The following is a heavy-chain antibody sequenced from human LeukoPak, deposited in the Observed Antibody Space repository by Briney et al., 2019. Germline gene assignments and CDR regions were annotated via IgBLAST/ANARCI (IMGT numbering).Heavy chain of an antibody. CDR2: TSGSSGSTI. J-gene: IGHJ4*02. CDR3: ARSLISRGSGSYSSDY. V-gene: IGHV3-48*01. D-gene: IGHD3-10*01. CDR1: GFTFSRYG. Sequence: GGSLRLSCKASGFTFSRYGMNWVRQAPGRGLEWLSYTSGSSGSTIYYAQSVRGRFTISRDDAKNTLYLQMNSLRAEDTAVYYCARSLISRGSGSYSSDYWGQGTLVTVSS.